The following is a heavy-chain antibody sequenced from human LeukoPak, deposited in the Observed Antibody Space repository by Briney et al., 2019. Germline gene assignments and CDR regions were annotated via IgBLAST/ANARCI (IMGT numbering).Heavy chain of an antibody. V-gene: IGHV3-23*01. CDR3: AKAGSGWSQYYFDY. CDR1: GFTFSSCA. CDR2: ISGSGGST. Sequence: QPGGSLRLSCAASGFTFSSCAMSWVRQAPGKGLEWVSAISGSGGSTYYADSVKGRFTISRDNSKNTLYLQMNSLGAEDTAVYYCAKAGSGWSQYYFDYWGQGTLVTVSS. D-gene: IGHD6-19*01. J-gene: IGHJ4*02.